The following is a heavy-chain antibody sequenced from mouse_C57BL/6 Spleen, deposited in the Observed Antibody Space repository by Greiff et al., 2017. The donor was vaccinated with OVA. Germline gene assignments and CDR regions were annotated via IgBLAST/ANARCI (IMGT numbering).Heavy chain of an antibody. J-gene: IGHJ3*01. CDR2: INPNNGGT. D-gene: IGHD3-3*01. CDR1: GYTFTDYY. V-gene: IGHV1-26*01. CDR3: ARDVGIAY. Sequence: EVQLQQSGPELVKPGASVKISCKASGYTFTDYYMNWVKQSPGKSLEWIGDINPNNGGTSYNQKFKGKATLTVDKSSSTAYMELRSLTSEDSAVYYCARDVGIAYWGQGTLVTVSA.